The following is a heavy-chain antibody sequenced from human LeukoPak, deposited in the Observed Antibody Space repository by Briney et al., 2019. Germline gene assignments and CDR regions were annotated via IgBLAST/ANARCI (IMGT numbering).Heavy chain of an antibody. CDR2: MSSDGNAM. D-gene: IGHD3-22*01. CDR3: VRESEYYFDHSASFDY. CDR1: GFTFTAYL. V-gene: IGHV3-30-3*01. J-gene: IGHJ4*02. Sequence: GGSLRLSCAASGFTFTAYLIHWVRQAPGKGLEWVAVMSSDGNAMFYADSVKGRFTISRDNSKNTLYLQMNSLRAEDTAAYYCVRESEYYFDHSASFDYWGQGTLVTVSS.